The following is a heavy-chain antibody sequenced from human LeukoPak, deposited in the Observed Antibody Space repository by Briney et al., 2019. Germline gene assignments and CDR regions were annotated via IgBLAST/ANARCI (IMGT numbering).Heavy chain of an antibody. CDR3: ARVAVYYDSRGAIDY. D-gene: IGHD3-22*01. V-gene: IGHV3-48*03. CDR2: ISTSGSTI. J-gene: IGHJ4*02. CDR1: GFTFSSYE. Sequence: GSLRLSCAASGFTFSSYEMNWVRQAPGKGLELVSYISTSGSTIYYADSVKGRFTISRDNAKNSLYLQMNSLRAEDTAVYYCARVAVYYDSRGAIDYWGQGTLVTVSS.